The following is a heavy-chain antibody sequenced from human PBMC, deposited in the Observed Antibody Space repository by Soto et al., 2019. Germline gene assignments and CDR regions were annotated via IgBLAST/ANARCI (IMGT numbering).Heavy chain of an antibody. CDR2: IYYSGST. CDR1: GGSISSYY. CDR3: ARGSGRGGGKYYFDY. Sequence: QVQLQESGPGLVKPSETLSLTCTVSGGSISSYYWSWIRQPPGKGLEWIGYIYYSGSTNYNPSLKSRVTISVDTSKNQFSLKLSSVTAADTAVYYCARGSGRGGGKYYFDYWGQGTLVTVSS. V-gene: IGHV4-59*01. J-gene: IGHJ4*02. D-gene: IGHD2-15*01.